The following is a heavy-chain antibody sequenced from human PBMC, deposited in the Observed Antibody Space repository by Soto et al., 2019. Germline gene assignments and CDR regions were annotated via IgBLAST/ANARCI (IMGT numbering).Heavy chain of an antibody. CDR1: GGSISSYY. D-gene: IGHD1-20*01. V-gene: IGHV4-59*01. J-gene: IGHJ5*02. CDR3: ARATYNWNGFHP. CDR2: IYYSGST. Sequence: PSETLSLTCTVSGGSISSYYWSWIRQPPGKGLEWIGYIYYSGSTNYNPSLKSRVTISVDTSKNQFSLKLSSVTAADTAVYYCARATYNWNGFHPWCQGTLVTVSS.